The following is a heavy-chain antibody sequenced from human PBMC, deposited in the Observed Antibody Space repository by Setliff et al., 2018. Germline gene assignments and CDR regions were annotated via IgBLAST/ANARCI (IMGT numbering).Heavy chain of an antibody. CDR3: ARGRMRGSCSGPSCTYDPFDI. CDR2: MHQSGRI. CDR1: DGAFSTYY. D-gene: IGHD2-2*01. J-gene: IGHJ3*02. Sequence: PSETLSLTCDVYDGAFSTYYWTWIRQPPGKGLEWIGDMHQSGRINFNPSLKSRVTMSADPSKNQFSLKVTSVTAADTAVYYCARGRMRGSCSGPSCTYDPFDIWGQGTPVTVSS. V-gene: IGHV4-34*01.